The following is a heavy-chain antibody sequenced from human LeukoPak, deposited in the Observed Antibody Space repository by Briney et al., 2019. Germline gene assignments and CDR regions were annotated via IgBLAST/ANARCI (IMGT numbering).Heavy chain of an antibody. V-gene: IGHV3-66*01. CDR3: AGYSSSWSDYYYGMDV. J-gene: IGHJ6*02. D-gene: IGHD6-13*01. CDR1: GFTVSSNY. CDR2: IYSGGST. Sequence: GGSLRLSCAASGFTVSSNYMSWVRQAPGKGLEWVSVIYSGGSTYYADSVKGRFTISRDSSKNTLYLQMNSLRAEDTAVYYCAGYSSSWSDYYYGMDVWGQGTTVTVSS.